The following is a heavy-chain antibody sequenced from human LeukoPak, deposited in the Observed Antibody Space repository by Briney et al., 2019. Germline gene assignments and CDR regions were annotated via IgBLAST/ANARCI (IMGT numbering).Heavy chain of an antibody. CDR2: INHSGST. J-gene: IGHJ4*02. Sequence: PSETLSLTCAVYGGSFSGYYWSWIRQPPGKGLEWIGEINHSGSTNYNPSLKSRVTISVDTSKNQFSLKLSSVTAADTAVYYCARDSVTPRVFGYWGQGTLVTVSS. CDR1: GGSFSGYY. CDR3: ARDSVTPRVFGY. D-gene: IGHD3-3*01. V-gene: IGHV4-34*01.